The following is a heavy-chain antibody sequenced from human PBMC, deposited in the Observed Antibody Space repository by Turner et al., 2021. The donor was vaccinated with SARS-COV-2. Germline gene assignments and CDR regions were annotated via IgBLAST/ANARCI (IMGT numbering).Heavy chain of an antibody. D-gene: IGHD4-17*01. CDR3: AKVPPYGDYFDY. Sequence: EVQLLESGGGLVKPGGSLRLSCAASGFTFSSYAMSWVRQAPGKGLEWVSAISVGGGSTYYADSVKGRFTISRDNSKNTLYLQMNSLRAEDTAVYYCAKVPPYGDYFDYWGQGTLVTVSS. CDR2: ISVGGGST. V-gene: IGHV3-23*01. J-gene: IGHJ4*02. CDR1: GFTFSSYA.